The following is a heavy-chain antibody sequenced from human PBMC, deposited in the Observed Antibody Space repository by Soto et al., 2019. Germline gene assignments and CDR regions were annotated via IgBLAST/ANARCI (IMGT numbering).Heavy chain of an antibody. CDR1: GYTFTGYY. CDR2: INPNSGGT. V-gene: IGHV1-2*04. D-gene: IGHD5-12*01. Sequence: ASVKVSCKASGYTFTGYYMHWVRQAPGQGLEWMGWINPNSGGTNYAQKFQGWVTMTRDTSISTAYMELSRLRSDDTAVYYCARVVGSGYDHYYGMDVWGQGTTVTVSS. CDR3: ARVVGSGYDHYYGMDV. J-gene: IGHJ6*02.